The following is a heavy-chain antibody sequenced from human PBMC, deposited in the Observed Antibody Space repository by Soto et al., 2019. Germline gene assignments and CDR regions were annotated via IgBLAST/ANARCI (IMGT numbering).Heavy chain of an antibody. Sequence: GGSLRLSCAASGFTFSSYAMSWVRQAPGKGLEWVSVIRCGGNNKYYADSVKGRFTISRDNSKNTLYLQMNSLRAEDTAVYYCARELITMVRGVIIGSLAYWGQGTLVTVSS. D-gene: IGHD3-10*01. CDR3: ARELITMVRGVIIGSLAY. CDR2: IRCGGNNK. V-gene: IGHV3-33*08. J-gene: IGHJ4*02. CDR1: GFTFSSYA.